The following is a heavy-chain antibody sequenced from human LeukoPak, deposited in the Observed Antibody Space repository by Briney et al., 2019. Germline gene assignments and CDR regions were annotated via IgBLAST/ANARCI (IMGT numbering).Heavy chain of an antibody. CDR3: VREPATRNYYCGMDV. CDR1: GGSISSYY. Sequence: SETLSLTCTVSGGSISSYYWSWIRQPPGKGLEWIGFIYHSGTTNYNPSLKSRVTMSVDTSKDQFSLKLTSVTAADTAVYYCVREPATRNYYCGMDVWGQGTTVTVSS. D-gene: IGHD2-2*01. J-gene: IGHJ6*02. V-gene: IGHV4-59*01. CDR2: IYHSGTT.